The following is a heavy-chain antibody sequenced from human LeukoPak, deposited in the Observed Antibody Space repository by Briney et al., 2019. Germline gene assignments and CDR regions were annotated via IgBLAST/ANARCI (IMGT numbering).Heavy chain of an antibody. CDR3: VKGRGIVAGTGFDY. V-gene: IGHV3-23*01. CDR2: ISGSGGST. J-gene: IGHJ4*02. Sequence: GGSLRLSCAASGFTFSSYAMSWVRQAPGKGLEWVSAISGSGGSTYYADSVKGRFTISRDNSENTLYLQMNSLTAEDTAVYYCVKGRGIVAGTGFDYWGQGTLVRVSS. CDR1: GFTFSSYA. D-gene: IGHD6-19*01.